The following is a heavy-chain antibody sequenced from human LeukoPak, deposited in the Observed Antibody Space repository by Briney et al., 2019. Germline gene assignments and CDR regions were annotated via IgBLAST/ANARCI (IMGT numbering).Heavy chain of an antibody. CDR2: INSDGSST. CDR3: ARDGYSYGFDS. V-gene: IGHV3-74*01. D-gene: IGHD5-18*01. J-gene: IGHJ4*02. CDR1: GFTLSSYW. Sequence: GGSLRLSCVASGFTLSSYWMHWARQAPGKGLVWVSRINSDGSSTTYADSVKGRFTISRDNAKNTLYVQMNSLRAEDTAVYYCARDGYSYGFDSWGPGTLVTVSS.